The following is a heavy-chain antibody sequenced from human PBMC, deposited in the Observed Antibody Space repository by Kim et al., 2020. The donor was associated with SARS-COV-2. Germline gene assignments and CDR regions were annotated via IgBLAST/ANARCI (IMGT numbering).Heavy chain of an antibody. D-gene: IGHD2-8*01. CDR1: GFTFDTYA. CDR3: AQPPISCTCSVSCLYYF. V-gene: IGHV3-9*01. CDR2: INWNNGHL. Sequence: GGSLRLSCTASGFTFDTYALHWVRQPPGKGLEWVSSINWNNGHLSYADSVKGRFTISRDNAKNSLFLQMDTLRTDDTALYFCAQPPISCTCSVSCLYYF. J-gene: IGHJ4*01.